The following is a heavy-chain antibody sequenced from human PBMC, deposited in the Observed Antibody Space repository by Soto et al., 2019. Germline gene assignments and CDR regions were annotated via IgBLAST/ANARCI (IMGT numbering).Heavy chain of an antibody. CDR1: GFTFSDFA. V-gene: IGHV3-23*01. CDR3: AKMEGMDPWAYSFDY. D-gene: IGHD6-13*01. J-gene: IGHJ4*02. CDR2: IYGGGNGP. Sequence: EVQVLESGGGLVQPGGSLRLSCAATGFTFSDFAMSWVRQAPGKGLEWVSRIYGGGNGPHYADSVKGRVSISRDNSKNPVHLQMNRLRAEDTAVYYCAKMEGMDPWAYSFDYWGQGTLVSVSS.